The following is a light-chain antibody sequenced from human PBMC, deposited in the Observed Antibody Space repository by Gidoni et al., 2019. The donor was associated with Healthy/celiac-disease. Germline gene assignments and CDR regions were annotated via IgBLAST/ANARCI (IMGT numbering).Light chain of an antibody. Sequence: EIVLTQSPVTLSLSPGERATLSCRASQSVSSSYLAWYQQKPGQAPRLLIYGASSRATGIPDRFSGSGTGTDFTLTISRLEPEDFAVYYCQHYGSSLYTFGQGTKLEIK. CDR3: QHYGSSLYT. CDR2: GAS. V-gene: IGKV3-20*01. CDR1: QSVSSSY. J-gene: IGKJ2*01.